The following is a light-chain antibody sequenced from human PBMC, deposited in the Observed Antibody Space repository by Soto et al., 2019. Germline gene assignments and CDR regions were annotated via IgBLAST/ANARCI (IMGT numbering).Light chain of an antibody. CDR3: AAWGDSLNARGV. Sequence: QLVLTQPPSASGTPGQRVTISCSGSRSNIGSNAVSWYQQLPGTAPKLLIYNDNQRPSGVPDRFSASKSGTSASLAISGLQSEDEADYYCAAWGDSLNARGVFGGGTKLTVL. CDR2: NDN. V-gene: IGLV1-44*01. CDR1: RSNIGSNA. J-gene: IGLJ3*02.